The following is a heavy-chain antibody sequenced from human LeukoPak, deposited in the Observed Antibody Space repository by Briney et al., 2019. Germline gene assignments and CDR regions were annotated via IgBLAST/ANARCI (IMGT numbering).Heavy chain of an antibody. Sequence: SETLSLTCSVSGGTFSDYFWTWIRQPPGKGLERIGEINRNGDTKYTPSLRSRVTISIDTSKNLFSLRLSSVNAADTAVYYCARVGYSSGWDGDFDFWGQGTLVTVSS. J-gene: IGHJ4*02. D-gene: IGHD6-19*01. CDR2: INRNGDT. CDR1: GGTFSDYF. CDR3: ARVGYSSGWDGDFDF. V-gene: IGHV4-34*01.